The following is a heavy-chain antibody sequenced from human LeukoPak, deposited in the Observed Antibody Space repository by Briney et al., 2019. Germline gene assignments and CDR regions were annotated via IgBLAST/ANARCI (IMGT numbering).Heavy chain of an antibody. J-gene: IGHJ6*04. CDR3: ARGAYCSSTSCYSYYYYGMDV. V-gene: IGHV4-30-2*01. CDR1: GGSISSGGYS. CDR2: IYHSGST. Sequence: SETLSLTCAVSGGSISSGGYSWSWIRQPPGKGLEWIGYIYHSGSTYYNPSLKSRVTISVDRSKNQFSLKLSSVTAADTAVYYCARGAYCSSTSCYSYYYYGMDVWGKGTTVTVSS. D-gene: IGHD2-2*01.